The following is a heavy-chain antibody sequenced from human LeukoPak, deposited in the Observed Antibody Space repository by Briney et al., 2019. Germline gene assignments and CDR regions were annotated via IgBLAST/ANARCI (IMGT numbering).Heavy chain of an antibody. CDR1: GFTFSSYS. CDR3: ARERVPAATPNWFDP. J-gene: IGHJ5*02. V-gene: IGHV3-48*01. D-gene: IGHD2-2*01. CDR2: ISSSSSTI. Sequence: GGSLRLSCAASGFTFSSYSMNWVRQAPGKGLEWVSYISSSSSTIYYADSVKGRFTISRDNAKNSLYLQMNSLRAEDTAVYYCARERVPAATPNWFDPWGQGTLVTVSS.